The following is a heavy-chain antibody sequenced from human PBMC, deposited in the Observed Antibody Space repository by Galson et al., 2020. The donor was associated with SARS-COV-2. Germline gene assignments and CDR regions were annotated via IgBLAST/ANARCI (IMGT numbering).Heavy chain of an antibody. V-gene: IGHV4-31*03. CDR1: GDSISSGRYY. CDR3: ARDTIPTGFFDS. D-gene: IGHD3-9*01. J-gene: IGHJ4*02. CDR2: IYYTGST. Sequence: SETLSLTCSVSGDSISSGRYYWSWIRQLPGMGREWIGYIYYTGSTFYNPSLKSRVTISADTSKNQFSLKLTSVTAADTAVYYCARDTIPTGFFDSWGQGTLVTVSS.